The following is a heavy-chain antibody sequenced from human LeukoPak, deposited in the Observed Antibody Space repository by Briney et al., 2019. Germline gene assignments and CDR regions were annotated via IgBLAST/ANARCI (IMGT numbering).Heavy chain of an antibody. CDR3: ARAPVTVKDSFDI. Sequence: KPSETLSLTCAVSGGSINNYYWSWIRQPAGKGLEWIGRIFTSGSTNYNASLKSRVTMSVDTSKNQFSLKLRSMTAADTAVYYCARAPVTVKDSFDIWGQGTIVTVSS. CDR1: GGSINNYY. D-gene: IGHD4-11*01. J-gene: IGHJ3*02. CDR2: IFTSGST. V-gene: IGHV4-4*07.